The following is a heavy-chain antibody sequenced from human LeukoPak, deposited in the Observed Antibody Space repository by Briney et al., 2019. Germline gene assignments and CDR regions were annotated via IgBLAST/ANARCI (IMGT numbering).Heavy chain of an antibody. Sequence: PSQTLSLTCTVSGGSVSSGRYYWRWIRQPAGKGLEWIGRIYTSGSTNYNPSLKSRVTMSVDTSKNQFSLKLSSVTAADTAVYYCARARGGPEENSHFDYWGQGTLVTVSS. D-gene: IGHD6-6*01. CDR3: ARARGGPEENSHFDY. J-gene: IGHJ4*02. V-gene: IGHV4-61*02. CDR1: GGSVSSGRYY. CDR2: IYTSGST.